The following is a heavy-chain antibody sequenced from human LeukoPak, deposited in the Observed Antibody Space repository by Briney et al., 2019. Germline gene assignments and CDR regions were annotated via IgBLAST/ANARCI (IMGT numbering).Heavy chain of an antibody. J-gene: IGHJ4*02. CDR3: AKGPSNHKYSGSYRPY. CDR2: IRYDGSNK. V-gene: IGHV3-30*02. D-gene: IGHD1-26*01. Sequence: AGGSLRLSCAASGFTFSSYGMHWVRQAPGKGLEWVAFIRYDGSNKYYADSVKGRFTISRDNSKNTLYLQMNSLRAEDTAVYYCAKGPSNHKYSGSYRPYWGQGTLVTVSS. CDR1: GFTFSSYG.